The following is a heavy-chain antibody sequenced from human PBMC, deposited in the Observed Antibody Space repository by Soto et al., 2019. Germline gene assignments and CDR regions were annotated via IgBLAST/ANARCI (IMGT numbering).Heavy chain of an antibody. CDR1: GRSISRYY. J-gene: IGHJ4*01. V-gene: IGHV4-59*08. Sequence: SDSLSLTGTGSGRSISRYYWSWIRQRPGKGLEWSGYMYYSGSTNYNPSLKSRVTISVDTSKNQFSLKLSSVTTADTAVYYGERSYESCFDYLGQGSLIPVSS. CDR3: ERSYESCFDY. CDR2: MYYSGST. D-gene: IGHD5-18*01.